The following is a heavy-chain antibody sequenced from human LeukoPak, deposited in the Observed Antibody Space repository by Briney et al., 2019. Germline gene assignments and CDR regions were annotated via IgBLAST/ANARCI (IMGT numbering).Heavy chain of an antibody. J-gene: IGHJ3*02. CDR2: ISSSSSYI. D-gene: IGHD3-22*01. CDR3: ARGYDSSGSDAFDI. CDR1: GFTVSSNY. V-gene: IGHV3-21*01. Sequence: GGSLRLSCAASGFTVSSNYMSWVRQAPGKGLEWVSSISSSSSYIYYADSVKGRFTISRDNAKNSLYLQMNSLRAEDTAVYYCARGYDSSGSDAFDIWGQGTMVTVSS.